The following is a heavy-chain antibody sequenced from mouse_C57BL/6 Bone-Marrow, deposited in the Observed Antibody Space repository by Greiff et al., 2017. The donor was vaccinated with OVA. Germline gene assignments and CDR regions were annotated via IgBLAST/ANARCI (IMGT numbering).Heavy chain of an antibody. V-gene: IGHV1-7*01. CDR3: AIITTVVAEDWYFDV. D-gene: IGHD1-1*01. CDR1: GYTFTSYW. J-gene: IGHJ1*03. Sequence: QVQLQESGAELAKPGASVKLSCKASGYTFTSYWMHWVKQRPGQGLEWIGYINPSSGYTKYNQKFKDKATLTADKSSSTAYMQLSSLTYEDSAVYYCAIITTVVAEDWYFDVWGTGTTVTVSS. CDR2: INPSSGYT.